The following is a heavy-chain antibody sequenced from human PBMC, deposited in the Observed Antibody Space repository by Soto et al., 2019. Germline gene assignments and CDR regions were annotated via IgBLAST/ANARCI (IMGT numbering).Heavy chain of an antibody. CDR3: ARQVRRVDCSSTSCYIDY. CDR1: GYSFTSYW. D-gene: IGHD2-2*02. Sequence: GESLKISCKGSGYSFTSYWIGWVRQMPGKGLEWMGIIYPGDSDTRYSPSFQGQVTISADKSISTAYLQWSSLKASDTAMYYCARQVRRVDCSSTSCYIDYWGQGTPVTVSS. J-gene: IGHJ4*02. V-gene: IGHV5-51*01. CDR2: IYPGDSDT.